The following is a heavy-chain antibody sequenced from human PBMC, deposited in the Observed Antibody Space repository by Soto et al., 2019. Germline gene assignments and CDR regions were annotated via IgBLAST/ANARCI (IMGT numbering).Heavy chain of an antibody. CDR2: VYWHDDK. D-gene: IGHD3-3*01. V-gene: IGHV2-5*01. Sequence: QITLKESGPSLVKPTQTLTLTCTFSGFSLTNTGVTVGWIRQPPGKALEWLALVYWHDDKRYNPSLRNRLTIAKDTSKNRVVLTLANVGPVDTATYYCAHSHFEIWTGPFDSWCRGTLVTVSS. CDR1: GFSLTNTGVT. CDR3: AHSHFEIWTGPFDS. J-gene: IGHJ5*01.